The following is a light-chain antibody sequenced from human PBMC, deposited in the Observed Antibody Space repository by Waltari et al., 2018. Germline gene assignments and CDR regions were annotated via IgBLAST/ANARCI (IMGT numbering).Light chain of an antibody. J-gene: IGLJ2*01. Sequence: QSLLTQSPSASGTPGQRVSISCSGSSSNIGNNHVYWYQHFPGTAPGLLTSDSGRRPAGFPWRFSAARSGTSASLAISGLRSEDEADYYCAAWDDSRSVVFGGGTRLTVL. CDR2: DSG. CDR3: AAWDDSRSVV. V-gene: IGLV1-47*01. CDR1: SSNIGNNH.